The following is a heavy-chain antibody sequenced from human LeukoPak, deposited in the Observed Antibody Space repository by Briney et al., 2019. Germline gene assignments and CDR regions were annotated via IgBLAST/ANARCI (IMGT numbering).Heavy chain of an antibody. CDR2: MHYSGSP. V-gene: IGHV4-39*01. CDR1: GDSISRSTYY. CDR3: ATHPFDILTGYDY. J-gene: IGHJ4*02. D-gene: IGHD3-9*01. Sequence: SETLSLTCTVSGDSISRSTYYWGWIRQPPGKGLEWIGNMHYSGSPNYNPSLRSRVTISVDTSKNQFSLKLSSVTAADTAVYYCATHPFDILTGYDYWGQGTLVTVSS.